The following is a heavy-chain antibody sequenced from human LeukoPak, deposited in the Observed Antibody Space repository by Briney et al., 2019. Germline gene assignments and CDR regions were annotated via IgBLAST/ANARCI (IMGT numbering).Heavy chain of an antibody. J-gene: IGHJ4*02. V-gene: IGHV3-30*02. D-gene: IGHD4-17*01. Sequence: GGSLRLSCAASGFTLSSYGMHWVRQAPGKGLEWVAFIRYNGNNKYYADSVKGRFTISRDTSKNTLYLQMYSLRSDDTAVYYCARDRRGAYGDYATSYWGQGTLVTVSS. CDR1: GFTLSSYG. CDR3: ARDRRGAYGDYATSY. CDR2: IRYNGNNK.